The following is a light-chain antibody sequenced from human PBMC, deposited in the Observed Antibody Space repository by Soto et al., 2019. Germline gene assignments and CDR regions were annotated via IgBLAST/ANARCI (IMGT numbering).Light chain of an antibody. CDR1: QSVNTD. CDR3: QQYNVWYT. CDR2: GAS. Sequence: EIVMTQSPVTLSVSPGESATLSCRASQSVNTDLAWYQQKLGQAPRLLIYGASTRATGIPARISGGGSGTEFTLTISSLQSEDFAIYYCQQYNVWYTFGQGTKLEIK. V-gene: IGKV3-15*01. J-gene: IGKJ2*01.